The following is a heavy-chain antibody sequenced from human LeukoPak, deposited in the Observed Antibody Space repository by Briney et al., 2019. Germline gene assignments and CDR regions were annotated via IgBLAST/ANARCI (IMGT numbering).Heavy chain of an antibody. CDR3: ARDVGSSSWYYAFDI. J-gene: IGHJ3*02. CDR1: GFTFSSYS. CDR2: ISSSSSYI. Sequence: GGSLRLSCAASGFTFSSYSMNWVRQAPGKGLEWVSSISSSSSYIYYADSVKGRFTISRDNAKNSLYLQMNSLRAEDTAVYYCARDVGSSSWYYAFDIWGQGTMVTVSS. V-gene: IGHV3-21*01. D-gene: IGHD6-13*01.